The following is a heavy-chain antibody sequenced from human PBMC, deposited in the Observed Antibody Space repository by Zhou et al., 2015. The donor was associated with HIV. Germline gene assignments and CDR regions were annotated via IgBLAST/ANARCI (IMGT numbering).Heavy chain of an antibody. J-gene: IGHJ4*02. V-gene: IGHV3-33*01. CDR3: ARTLMCSSGSCYPX. CDR2: ISHVGMQT. D-gene: IGHD2-15*01. CDR1: GFTFSSYG. Sequence: QVQLVESGGGVVQPGRSLRLSCAASGFTFSSYGMHWVRQAPGKGLEWVASISHVGMQTYYAHSVKGRFTISRDKTEDSLYLQMNSLRVEDTAVYYCARTLMCSSGSCYPXWGQGTLVTVSS.